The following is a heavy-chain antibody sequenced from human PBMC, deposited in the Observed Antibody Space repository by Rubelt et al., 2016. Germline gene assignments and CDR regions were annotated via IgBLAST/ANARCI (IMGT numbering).Heavy chain of an antibody. CDR3: ARASSGYPNRW. CDR2: ISYDGSNK. J-gene: IGHJ4*02. Sequence: QVQLVESGGGVVQPGRSLRLSCAASGFTFSSYAMHWVRQAPGKGLEWVAVISYDGSNKYYADSVKGRFTISRDNSKNTLYLQMNSLRAEDTAVYYCARASSGYPNRWWGQGTLVTVSS. V-gene: IGHV3-30*04. D-gene: IGHD3-22*01. CDR1: GFTFSSYA.